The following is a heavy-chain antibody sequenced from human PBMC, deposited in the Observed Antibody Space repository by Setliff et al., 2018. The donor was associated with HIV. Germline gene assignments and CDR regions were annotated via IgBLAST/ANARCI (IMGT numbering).Heavy chain of an antibody. CDR2: ISGYNGNT. D-gene: IGHD3-16*01. Sequence: GASVKVSCKASGYTFTSYGITWVRQAPGQGLEWMGWISGYNGNTDYAQNLQGRVTTTTDTSTSTAYMELRSLRSDDTAVYYCARAYPWGYVDYYYMDVWGKGTTVTVSS. J-gene: IGHJ6*03. CDR3: ARAYPWGYVDYYYMDV. CDR1: GYTFTSYG. V-gene: IGHV1-18*01.